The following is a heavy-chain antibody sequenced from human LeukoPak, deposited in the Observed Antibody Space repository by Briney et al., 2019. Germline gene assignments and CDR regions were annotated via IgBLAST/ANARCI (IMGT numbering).Heavy chain of an antibody. J-gene: IGHJ3*02. CDR1: SGSISSSSYY. CDR2: IYYSGST. D-gene: IGHD3-10*01. Sequence: SETLSLTCTVSSGSISSSSYYWGWIRQPPGKGLEWIGSIYYSGSTYYNPSLKSRVTISVGTSKNQFSLKLSSVTAADTAVYYCARGGSGSHYNQIGAYDAFDIWGQGTMVTVSS. CDR3: ARGGSGSHYNQIGAYDAFDI. V-gene: IGHV4-39*07.